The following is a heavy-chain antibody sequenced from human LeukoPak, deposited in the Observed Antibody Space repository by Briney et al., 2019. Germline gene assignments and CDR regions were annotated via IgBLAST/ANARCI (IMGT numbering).Heavy chain of an antibody. CDR2: IYYSGST. CDR1: GGSVSSGSYY. D-gene: IGHD1-1*01. CDR3: ARGGNWKKNWFDP. V-gene: IGHV4-61*01. Sequence: SETLSLTCTVSGGSVSSGSYYWIWIRQPPGKGLEWIGYIYYSGSTNYNPSLKSRVTISVDTSKNQFSLKLSSVTAADTAVYYCARGGNWKKNWFDPWGQGTLVTVSS. J-gene: IGHJ5*02.